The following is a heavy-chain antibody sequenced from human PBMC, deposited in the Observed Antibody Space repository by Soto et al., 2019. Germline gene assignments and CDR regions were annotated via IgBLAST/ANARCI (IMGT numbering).Heavy chain of an antibody. CDR2: IIPIFGTA. V-gene: IGHV1-69*06. CDR3: ERPTREWLPAARDYYCGMDV. Sequence: QVQLVQSGAEVKKPGSAVKVSCKASGGTFSSYAISWVRQAPGQGLEWMGGIIPIFGTANYAQKFQGRVTITADKATSTAYVELSSLRSEDTAVYFCERPTREWLPAARDYYCGMDVWGQGTTVTVSS. J-gene: IGHJ6*02. CDR1: GGTFSSYA. D-gene: IGHD3-3*01.